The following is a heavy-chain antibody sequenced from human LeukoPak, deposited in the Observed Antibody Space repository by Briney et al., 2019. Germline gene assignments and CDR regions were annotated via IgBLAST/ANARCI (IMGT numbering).Heavy chain of an antibody. CDR1: GGSFSSYY. D-gene: IGHD3-16*01. V-gene: IGHV4-4*07. J-gene: IGHJ6*03. CDR2: IYTSGST. CDR3: ARAPFAPRVAWGGTYYYYYYMDV. Sequence: SETLSLTCTVSGGSFSSYYWSWIRQPAGKGLEWIGRIYTSGSTNYNPSLKSRVTISADTSKNQFSLKLSSVTAADTAVYYCARAPFAPRVAWGGTYYYYYYMDVWGKGTRSPSP.